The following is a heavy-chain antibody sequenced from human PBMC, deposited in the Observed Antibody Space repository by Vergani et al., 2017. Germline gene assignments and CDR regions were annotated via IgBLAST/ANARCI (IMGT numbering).Heavy chain of an antibody. CDR2: IIPIFGTA. V-gene: IGHV1-69*13. CDR1: GGTFSSYA. Sequence: QVQLVQSGAEVKKPGSSVKVSCKASGGTFSSYAISWVRQAPGQGLEWMGRIIPIFGTANYAQKFQGRVTITADESTSTAYMELSSLRSEDTAVYYCARDQGIIDSRPPNWFDPWGQGTLVTVSS. CDR3: ARDQGIIDSRPPNWFDP. D-gene: IGHD3-9*01. J-gene: IGHJ5*02.